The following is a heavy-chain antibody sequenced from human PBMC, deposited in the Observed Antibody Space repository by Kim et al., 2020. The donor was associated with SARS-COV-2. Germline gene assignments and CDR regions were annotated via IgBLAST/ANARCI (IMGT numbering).Heavy chain of an antibody. CDR1: GFTFSNAW. CDR3: TPGRRWSGGGYPEH. J-gene: IGHJ1*01. D-gene: IGHD1-26*01. CDR2: IKGKTDGGTT. V-gene: IGHV3-15*01. Sequence: GGSLRLSCAASGFTFSNAWMSWVRQAPGKGLEWVGRIKGKTDGGTTDYAVPVKGRCTIAGDDSQSTLYLQMDSLKGEDTAVYYCTPGRRWSGGGYPEHWGQGIRVILSS.